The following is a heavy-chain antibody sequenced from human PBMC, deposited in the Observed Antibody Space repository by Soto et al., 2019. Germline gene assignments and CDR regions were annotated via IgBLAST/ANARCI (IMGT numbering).Heavy chain of an antibody. Sequence: QPGGSLRLSCTASGFTFGDYAMSWFRQAPGKGLEWVGFIRSKAYGGTTEYAASVKGRFTISRDDSKSIAYLQMNSLKTEDTAVYYCTRSPYDSSGYYDSGMGVWGQGTTVTVSS. CDR3: TRSPYDSSGYYDSGMGV. D-gene: IGHD3-22*01. V-gene: IGHV3-49*03. CDR1: GFTFGDYA. CDR2: IRSKAYGGTT. J-gene: IGHJ6*02.